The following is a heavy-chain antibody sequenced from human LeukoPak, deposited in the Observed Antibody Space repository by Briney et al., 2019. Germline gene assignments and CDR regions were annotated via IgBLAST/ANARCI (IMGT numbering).Heavy chain of an antibody. D-gene: IGHD3-22*01. CDR1: GGTFSSYA. CDR3: ARKVPNDSSGYYYRGQFDP. J-gene: IGHJ5*02. Sequence: RVASVKVSCKAPGGTFSSYAISWVRQAPGQGLEWMGGIIPIFGTANYAQKFQGRVTITADKSTSTAYMELSSLRSEDTAVYYCARKVPNDSSGYYYRGQFDPWGQGTLVTVSS. V-gene: IGHV1-69*06. CDR2: IIPIFGTA.